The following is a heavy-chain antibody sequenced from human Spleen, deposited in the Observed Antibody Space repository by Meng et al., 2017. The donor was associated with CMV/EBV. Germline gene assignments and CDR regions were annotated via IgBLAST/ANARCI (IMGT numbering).Heavy chain of an antibody. D-gene: IGHD1-14*01. CDR2: IFYTGNT. CDR1: GFTFSSYA. V-gene: IGHV4-59*01. J-gene: IGHJ5*02. CDR3: ARISESRLFPFDP. Sequence: LSCAASGFTFSSYAMNWVRQAPGKGLEFIGYIFYTGNTKYNPSLQNRVTISLGTSSSQFSLSLRSATAADTAVYYCARISESRLFPFDPWGQGTLVTVSS.